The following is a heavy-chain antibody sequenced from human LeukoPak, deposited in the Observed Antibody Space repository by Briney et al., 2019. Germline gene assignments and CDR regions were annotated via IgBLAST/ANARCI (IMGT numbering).Heavy chain of an antibody. D-gene: IGHD3-10*01. V-gene: IGHV1-8*02. J-gene: IGHJ4*02. CDR1: GYTFTGYY. CDR2: MNPNSGNT. Sequence: ASVKVSCKASGYTFTGYYLHWVRQAPGQGLEWKGWMNPNSGNTGYAQKFQGRVTMTRNTSISTAYMELSSLRSEDTAVYYCARGGEMVRGVINYWGQGTLVTVSS. CDR3: ARGGEMVRGVINY.